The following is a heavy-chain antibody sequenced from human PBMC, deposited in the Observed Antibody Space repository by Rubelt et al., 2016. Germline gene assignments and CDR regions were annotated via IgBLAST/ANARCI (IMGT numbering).Heavy chain of an antibody. V-gene: IGHV3-30*02. CDR2: IRYDGSNK. CDR3: AKGGNVVVTARLYYFDY. Sequence: VQLVESGGGLVQPGGSLRLSCAASGFTVSSYGMHWVRQAPGKGLEWVAFIRYDGSNKYYADSVKGRFTISRDNSKNTLYLQMNSLRAEDTAVYYCAKGGNVVVTARLYYFDYWGQGTLVTVSS. J-gene: IGHJ4*02. D-gene: IGHD2-21*02. CDR1: GFTVSSYG.